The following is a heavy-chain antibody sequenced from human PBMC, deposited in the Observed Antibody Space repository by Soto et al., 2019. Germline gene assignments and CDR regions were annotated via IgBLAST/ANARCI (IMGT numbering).Heavy chain of an antibody. J-gene: IGHJ4*02. CDR2: IYYTGST. D-gene: IGHD4-17*01. CDR1: GSSISPYY. V-gene: IGHV4-59*01. Sequence: SETLSLTCTVSGSSISPYYWSRIRQPPGKGLEWIGYIYYTGSTQYNPSLKSRVTISLGTSRNQLSLKLSSVTAADTAVYYCTRVGGYCGDYPTFDYCGPGTRVTVSS. CDR3: TRVGGYCGDYPTFDY.